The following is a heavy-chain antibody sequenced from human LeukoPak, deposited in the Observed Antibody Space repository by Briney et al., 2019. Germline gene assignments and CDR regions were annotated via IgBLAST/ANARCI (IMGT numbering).Heavy chain of an antibody. CDR3: ARTQGRSAFDI. CDR2: IYYSGGT. V-gene: IGHV4-59*08. Sequence: SETLSLTCTVSGGSISSYYWSWIRQPPGKGLERIGYIYYSGGTNYNPSLKSRVTISVDTSKNQFSLKLSSVTAADTAVYYCARTQGRSAFDIWGQGTMVTVSS. J-gene: IGHJ3*02. CDR1: GGSISSYY.